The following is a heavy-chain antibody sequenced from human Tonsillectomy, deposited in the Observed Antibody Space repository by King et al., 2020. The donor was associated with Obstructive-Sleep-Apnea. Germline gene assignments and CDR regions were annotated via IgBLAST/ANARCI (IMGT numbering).Heavy chain of an antibody. CDR2: IYYSGST. J-gene: IGHJ5*02. Sequence: QLQESGPGLVKPSETLSLTCTVSGGSISSSSYYWGWIRQPPGKGLEWIGSIYYSGSTYYNPSLKSRVTISVDTSKNQFSLKRSSVTAADTAVYYGARLPRFILVVAASPKSWFDPWGQGTLVTVSS. CDR3: ARLPRFILVVAASPKSWFDP. CDR1: GGSISSSSYY. V-gene: IGHV4-39*01. D-gene: IGHD2-15*01.